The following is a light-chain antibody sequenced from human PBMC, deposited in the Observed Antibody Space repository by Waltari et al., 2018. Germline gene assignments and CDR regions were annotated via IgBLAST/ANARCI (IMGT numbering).Light chain of an antibody. CDR3: MIWHSSAWV. Sequence: QAVLTQPSSLSASPGASASLTCTLRSDINICAYRIYWYPQKPGSPPQYLLRYKSDSDKQQGSGVPSRFSGSKDASANAGILLISGLQSEDEADYYCMIWHSSAWVFGGGTKLTVL. J-gene: IGLJ3*02. V-gene: IGLV5-45*03. CDR2: YKSDSDK. CDR1: SDINICAYR.